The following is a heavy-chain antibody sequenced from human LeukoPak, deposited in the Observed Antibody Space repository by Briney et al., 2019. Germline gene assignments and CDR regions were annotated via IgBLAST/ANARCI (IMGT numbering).Heavy chain of an antibody. J-gene: IGHJ4*02. CDR2: IYYSGST. CDR1: GGSFSGYY. CDR3: ARESSGSYSIDY. D-gene: IGHD1-26*01. Sequence: PSETLSLTCAVYGGSFSGYYWSWIRQPPGKGLEWIGYIYYSGSTNYNPSLKSRVTISVDTSKNQFSLKLSSVTAADTAVYYCARESSGSYSIDYWGQGTLVTVSS. V-gene: IGHV4-59*01.